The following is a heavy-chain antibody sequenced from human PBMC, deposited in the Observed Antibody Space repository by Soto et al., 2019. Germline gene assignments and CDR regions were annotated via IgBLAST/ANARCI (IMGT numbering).Heavy chain of an antibody. CDR3: ARGGTPIDY. J-gene: IGHJ4*02. Sequence: QVQLVQSGAEVKKPGASVKVSCKASGYTFTNFGISWVRQAPGQGLEWLGWISAYNGNTNYAQKFQGRVTMTTDTSPRKAYMEVRSLRFDDTAVYYCARGGTPIDYGGQGTLVSVSS. CDR2: ISAYNGNT. D-gene: IGHD3-16*01. CDR1: GYTFTNFG. V-gene: IGHV1-18*01.